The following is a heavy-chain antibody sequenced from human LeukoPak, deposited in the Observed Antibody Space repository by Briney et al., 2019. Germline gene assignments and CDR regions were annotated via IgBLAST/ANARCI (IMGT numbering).Heavy chain of an antibody. Sequence: TGGSLRLSCEASGFTFSRYWMHWVRPAPGKGLVWVSRIKSDGKTNYADSVKGRFTISRDNAKNTVSLQMDSLRAEDTGVYYCARAPSEVGGYYPEYFRHWGQGTLATVSS. CDR1: GFTFSRYW. CDR3: ARAPSEVGGYYPEYFRH. D-gene: IGHD3-22*01. V-gene: IGHV3-74*01. CDR2: IKSDGKT. J-gene: IGHJ1*01.